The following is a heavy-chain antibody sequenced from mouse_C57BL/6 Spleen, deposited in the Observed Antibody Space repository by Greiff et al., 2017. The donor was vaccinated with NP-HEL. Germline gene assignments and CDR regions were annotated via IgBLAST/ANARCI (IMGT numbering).Heavy chain of an antibody. CDR1: GYTFTDHT. J-gene: IGHJ4*01. V-gene: IGHV1-78*01. CDR2: IYPRDGST. CDR3: ALYDYDAVYAMDY. Sequence: VQLQQSDAELVKPGASVKISCTVSGYTFTDHTIHWMKQRPEQGLEWIGYIYPRDGSTKYIEKFKGKSTLTADKSSSTAYMQLNSLTSEDSAVYFCALYDYDAVYAMDYWGQGTSVTVSS. D-gene: IGHD2-4*01.